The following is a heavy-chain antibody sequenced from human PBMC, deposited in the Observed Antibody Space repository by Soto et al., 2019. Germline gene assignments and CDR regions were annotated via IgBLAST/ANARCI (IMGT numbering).Heavy chain of an antibody. CDR2: ISGSGGST. J-gene: IGHJ4*02. Sequence: GGSLRLSCAASGFTFSIYAMGWVRHAPGKGLEWVSAISGSGGSTYYADSVKGRFTISRDNSKNTLYLQMNSLRAEDTAVYYCAKDRAFDFWSGYSGSCFDYWGQGTLVTVSS. CDR3: AKDRAFDFWSGYSGSCFDY. D-gene: IGHD3-3*01. V-gene: IGHV3-23*01. CDR1: GFTFSIYA.